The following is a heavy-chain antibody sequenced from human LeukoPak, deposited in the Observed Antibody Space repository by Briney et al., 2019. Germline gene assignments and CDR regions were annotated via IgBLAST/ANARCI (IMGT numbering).Heavy chain of an antibody. D-gene: IGHD1-26*01. V-gene: IGHV1-46*01. CDR2: INPSGGST. CDR1: GYTFTSYY. Sequence: GASVKVSCKASGYTFTSYYMHWVREAPGRGLEWMGIINPSGGSTSYAQKFQGRVTMTRDTSTSTVYMELSSLRSEDTAVYYCASRGELGDFDYSGQGTLVSVSS. J-gene: IGHJ4*02. CDR3: ASRGELGDFDY.